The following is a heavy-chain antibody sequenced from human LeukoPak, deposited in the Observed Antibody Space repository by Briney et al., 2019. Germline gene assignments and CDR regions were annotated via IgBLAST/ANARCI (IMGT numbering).Heavy chain of an antibody. D-gene: IGHD4-17*01. CDR3: AKGYGVLDY. CDR2: ISGNGDGA. Sequence: PGRSLRLSCAASGFTFSSYGMTWVRQAPGKGLEWVSGISGNGDGAHYADSVKGRCTISRDNSENTLYLQMNSLRAEDTAIYYCAKGYGVLDYWGQGTLVTVSS. V-gene: IGHV3-23*01. CDR1: GFTFSSYG. J-gene: IGHJ4*02.